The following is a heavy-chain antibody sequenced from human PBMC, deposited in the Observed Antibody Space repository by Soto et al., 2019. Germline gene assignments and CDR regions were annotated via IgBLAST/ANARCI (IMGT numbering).Heavy chain of an antibody. D-gene: IGHD2-21*01. CDR2: ISAYNGNT. J-gene: IGHJ5*02. Sequence: ASVKVSCKASGYTFTSYGISWLGQAPGQGLEWMGWISAYNGNTNYEQKLQGRVTMTTDTSKSTAYMELRSLRSDDTAVYYCARGLLWNWFDPWGKGTLVTVSS. CDR3: ARGLLWNWFDP. CDR1: GYTFTSYG. V-gene: IGHV1-18*01.